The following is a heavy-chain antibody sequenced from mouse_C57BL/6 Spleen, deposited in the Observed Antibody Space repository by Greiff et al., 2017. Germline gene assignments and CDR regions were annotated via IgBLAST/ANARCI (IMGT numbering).Heavy chain of an antibody. V-gene: IGHV1-82*01. CDR2: IYPGDGDT. CDR3: EYYAMDY. J-gene: IGHJ4*01. CDR1: GYAFSSSW. Sequence: VQLQQSGPELVKPGASVKISCKASGYAFSSSWMNWVKQRPGKGLEWIGRIYPGDGDTNYNGKFKGKATLTADKSSSTAYMQLSSLTSEDSAVYYCEYYAMDYWGQGTSVTVSS.